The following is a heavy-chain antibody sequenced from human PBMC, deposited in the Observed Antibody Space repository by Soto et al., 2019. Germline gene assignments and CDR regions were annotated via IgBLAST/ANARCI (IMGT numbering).Heavy chain of an antibody. Sequence: EVHLVESGGGLVQPGGPLRLSCAASGFTFRSYWMHWVRQGPGKGLAWVARISTDGSSTSFADYVKGRFSISRDNAKNTLYLQMMSLSVEDTTVYYCAHNPSSNWGYYYYYRDVWGKGATVTVSS. J-gene: IGHJ6*03. CDR2: ISTDGSST. D-gene: IGHD7-27*01. CDR1: GFTFRSYW. V-gene: IGHV3-74*01. CDR3: AHNPSSNWGYYYYYRDV.